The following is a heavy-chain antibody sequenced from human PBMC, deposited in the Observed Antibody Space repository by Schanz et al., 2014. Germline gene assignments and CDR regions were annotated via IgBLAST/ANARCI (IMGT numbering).Heavy chain of an antibody. Sequence: QVQLVESGGGVVQPGRSLRLSCATSGFTFSSYGMHWVRQAPGKGLEWVAVIWFDGNNKYYADPVKGRFTISRDNSKNTLYLQMNSLRAEDTALYYCAKDPHKDYGGKPQAVDIWGQGTMVTVSS. CDR1: GFTFSSYG. CDR2: IWFDGNNK. V-gene: IGHV3-33*06. CDR3: AKDPHKDYGGKPQAVDI. J-gene: IGHJ3*02. D-gene: IGHD4-17*01.